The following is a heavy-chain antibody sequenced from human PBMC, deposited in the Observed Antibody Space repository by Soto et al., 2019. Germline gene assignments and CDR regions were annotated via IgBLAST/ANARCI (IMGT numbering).Heavy chain of an antibody. V-gene: IGHV3-7*03. CDR3: ARYFRGSGRYFFDY. J-gene: IGHJ4*02. Sequence: GGSLRLSCVASGFTFSSSFMGWVRQAPGKGLEWVANINQDGGGTYYVDSVQGRFTISRDNAKDSLFLQLNSLRGEDTAVYYCARYFRGSGRYFFDYWGQGTLVTVSS. CDR1: GFTFSSSF. CDR2: INQDGGGT. D-gene: IGHD6-19*01.